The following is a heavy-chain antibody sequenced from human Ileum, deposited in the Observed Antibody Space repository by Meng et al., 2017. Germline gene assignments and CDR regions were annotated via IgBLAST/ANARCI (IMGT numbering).Heavy chain of an antibody. Sequence: EVQLVESGGGLVKPGGSLRLSCAASGFSLRSYSVNWVRQAPGKGLEWVSSISSSSSYIFYADSVKGRFTISRDNAKNSVYLQMNSLRAEDTAVHYCARDFSGSYYTNYFDYWGQGTLVTVSS. CDR3: ARDFSGSYYTNYFDY. CDR1: GFSLRSYS. J-gene: IGHJ4*02. D-gene: IGHD1-26*01. CDR2: ISSSSSYI. V-gene: IGHV3-21*01.